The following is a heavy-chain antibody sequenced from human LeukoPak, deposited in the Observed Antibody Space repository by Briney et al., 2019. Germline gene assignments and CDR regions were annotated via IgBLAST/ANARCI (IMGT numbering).Heavy chain of an antibody. V-gene: IGHV4-59*08. CDR3: ATSTIKAGSFDP. CDR2: IYYSGST. J-gene: IGHJ5*02. CDR1: GGSINSYY. Sequence: PSETLSLTCTVTGGSINSYYWSWIRQPPGKGLGWIGYIYYSGSTNYNPPLQSRVTISVDTSKNQFSLKLRPVTAAHTVVYYGATSTIKAGSFDPWGQGTLVTVS. D-gene: IGHD5/OR15-5a*01.